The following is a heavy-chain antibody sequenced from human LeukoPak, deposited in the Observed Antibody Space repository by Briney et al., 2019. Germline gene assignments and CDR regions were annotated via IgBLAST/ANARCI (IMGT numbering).Heavy chain of an antibody. CDR2: VNPSGGST. CDR1: GYTFTSYY. V-gene: IGHV1-46*01. CDR3: ARDSGSYFDY. J-gene: IGHJ4*02. Sequence: ASVKVSCKASGYTFTSYYMHWVRQAPGQGLEWMGIVNPSGGSTSYAQKFQGRVTMTRDTSASTVYMELSSLRSEDTAVYYCARDSGSYFDYWGQGTLVTVSS. D-gene: IGHD1-26*01.